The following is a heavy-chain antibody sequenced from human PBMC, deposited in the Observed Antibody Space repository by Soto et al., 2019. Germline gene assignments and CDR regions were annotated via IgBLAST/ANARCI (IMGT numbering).Heavy chain of an antibody. CDR3: AKHKEWLPDY. Sequence: EVQLLESGGGLVQPGGSLRLSCAASGFTFSSYAMSWVRQAPGEGLEWVSSISGSGGSTYYADSVKGRFTISRDKSKNTLYLQMNSLRAEDTAVYYCAKHKEWLPDYWGQGTLVTVSS. J-gene: IGHJ4*02. D-gene: IGHD6-19*01. CDR2: ISGSGGST. CDR1: GFTFSSYA. V-gene: IGHV3-23*01.